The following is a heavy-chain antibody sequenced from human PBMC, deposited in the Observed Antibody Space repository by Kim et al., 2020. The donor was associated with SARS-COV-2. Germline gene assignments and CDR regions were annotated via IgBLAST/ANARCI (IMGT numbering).Heavy chain of an antibody. CDR1: GGTFSSYA. J-gene: IGHJ4*02. CDR2: IIPIFGTA. V-gene: IGHV1-69*13. D-gene: IGHD2-2*01. CDR3: ARGARVVVPAAKTGYFDY. Sequence: SVKVSCKASGGTFSSYAISWVRQAPGQGLEWMGGIIPIFGTANYAQKFQGRVTITAHESTSTAYMELSSLRSEDTAVYYCARGARVVVPAAKTGYFDYWGQGTLVTVSS.